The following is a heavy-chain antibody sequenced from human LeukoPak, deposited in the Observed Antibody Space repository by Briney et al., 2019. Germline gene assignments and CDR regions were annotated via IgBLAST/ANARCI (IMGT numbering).Heavy chain of an antibody. D-gene: IGHD3-10*01. CDR2: ISYDGSNK. CDR3: AKDTGEVYYYGMDV. CDR1: GFTFSSYG. J-gene: IGHJ6*02. V-gene: IGHV3-30*18. Sequence: GRSLRLSCAASGFTFSSYGMHWVRQAPGKGLEWVAVISYDGSNKYYADSVKGRFTISRDNSKNTLYLQMNSLRAEDTAVYYCAKDTGEVYYYGMDVWGQGTTVTVSS.